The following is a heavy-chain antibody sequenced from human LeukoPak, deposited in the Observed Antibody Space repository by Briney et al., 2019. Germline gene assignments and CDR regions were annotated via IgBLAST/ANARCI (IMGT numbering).Heavy chain of an antibody. D-gene: IGHD5-18*01. Sequence: SQTLSLTCTVSGGSISSGSYYWSWIRQPAGKGLEWIGRIYTSGSTNYNPSLKSRVTISVDTSKNQFSLKLSSVTAADTAVYYCARSDGARGYSYGNFDYWGQGTLVTVSS. CDR3: ARSDGARGYSYGNFDY. CDR1: GGSISSGSYY. J-gene: IGHJ4*02. CDR2: IYTSGST. V-gene: IGHV4-61*02.